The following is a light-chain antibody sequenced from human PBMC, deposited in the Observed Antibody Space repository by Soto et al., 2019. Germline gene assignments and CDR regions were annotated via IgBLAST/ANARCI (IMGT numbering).Light chain of an antibody. CDR3: QQYNNWSRAT. J-gene: IGKJ4*01. CDR2: RTA. CDR1: QSISSN. Sequence: IMMTQSPAPLSVSPWYIAALSCRASQSISSNLAWYQQKPGEAPRLLMFRTATRATGVPARFSGSGSGTEFNITISSLQSEDFAVYYCQQYNNWSRATFGGGTKVDIK. V-gene: IGKV3-15*01.